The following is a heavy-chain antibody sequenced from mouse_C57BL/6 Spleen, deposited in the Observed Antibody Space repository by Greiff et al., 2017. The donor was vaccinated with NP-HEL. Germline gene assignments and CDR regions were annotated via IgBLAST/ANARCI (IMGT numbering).Heavy chain of an antibody. CDR3: ASRYYYGSSYGGFAY. D-gene: IGHD1-1*01. Sequence: EVKLQESVAELVRPGASVKLSCTASGFNIKNTYMHWVKQRPEQGLEWIGRIDPANGNTKYAPKFQGKATITADTSSNTAYLQLSSLTSEDTAIYYCASRYYYGSSYGGFAYWGQGTLVTVSA. CDR2: IDPANGNT. J-gene: IGHJ3*01. CDR1: GFNIKNTY. V-gene: IGHV14-3*01.